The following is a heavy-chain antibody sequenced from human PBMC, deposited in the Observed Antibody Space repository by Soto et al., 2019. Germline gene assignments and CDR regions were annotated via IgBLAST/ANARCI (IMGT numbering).Heavy chain of an antibody. J-gene: IGHJ5*02. Sequence: SETLSLTCSVSGGSISSGNYYWSWIRQHPGKGLEWIGNIYHSGNTYYNPSLKSRLTISVDTSKNQFSLKLSSVTAADTAVYFCAREGFRPPIAARGWFDPWGQGTLVTVSS. CDR1: GGSISSGNYY. V-gene: IGHV4-31*02. CDR3: AREGFRPPIAARGWFDP. D-gene: IGHD6-6*01. CDR2: IYHSGNT.